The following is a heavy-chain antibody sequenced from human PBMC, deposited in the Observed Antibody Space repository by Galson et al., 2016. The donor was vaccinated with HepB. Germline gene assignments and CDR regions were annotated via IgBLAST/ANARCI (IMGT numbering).Heavy chain of an antibody. CDR1: GFTFTNYP. V-gene: IGHV3-23*01. D-gene: IGHD3-10*01. CDR2: IGSGDFT. CDR3: AKGGYYYGSGTHDGY. Sequence: SLRLSCAASGFTFTNYPMTWVCQAPGKGLEWVSTIGSGDFTHYADSVKGRFIVSRDNSKNTLYLQMNSLRADDTALYYCAKGGYYYGSGTHDGYWGQGTRVTVSA. J-gene: IGHJ4*02.